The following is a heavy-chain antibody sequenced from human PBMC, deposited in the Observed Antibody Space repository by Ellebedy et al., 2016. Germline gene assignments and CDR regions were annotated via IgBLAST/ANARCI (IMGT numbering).Heavy chain of an antibody. CDR2: MNPNSGNT. D-gene: IGHD2-15*01. J-gene: IGHJ5*02. CDR1: GYTFTSYD. CDR3: ARDGGYCSGGICRWFDP. V-gene: IGHV1-8*01. Sequence: ASVKVSXXASGYTFTSYDINWVRQATGQGLEWMGWMNPNSGNTGYAQKFQGRVTMTRNTSISTAYMELSSLRSEDTAVYYCARDGGYCSGGICRWFDPWGQGTLVTVSS.